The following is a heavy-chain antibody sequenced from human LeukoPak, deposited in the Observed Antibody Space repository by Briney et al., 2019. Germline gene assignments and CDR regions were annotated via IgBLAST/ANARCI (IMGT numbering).Heavy chain of an antibody. CDR2: IYYSGST. Sequence: PSETLSLTCTVPGGSISSYYWSWIRQPPGKGLEWIGYIYYSGSTNYNPSLKSRVTISVDTSKNQFSLKLSSVTAADTAVYYCARHVGSAADDFDYWGQGTLVTVSS. D-gene: IGHD6-13*01. CDR1: GGSISSYY. V-gene: IGHV4-59*08. J-gene: IGHJ4*02. CDR3: ARHVGSAADDFDY.